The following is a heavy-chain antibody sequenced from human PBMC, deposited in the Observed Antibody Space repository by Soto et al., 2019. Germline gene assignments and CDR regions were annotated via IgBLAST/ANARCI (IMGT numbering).Heavy chain of an antibody. Sequence: GGSLRLSFAASGFTFISFGMHWVRQAPGKGLEWVAVISYDGSNKYYADSVKGRFTISRDNSKNTLYLQMNSLRAEDTAVYYCAKSGGFSPVGGFDYWGQGTLVTVSS. CDR2: ISYDGSNK. CDR1: GFTFISFG. D-gene: IGHD2-15*01. J-gene: IGHJ4*02. CDR3: AKSGGFSPVGGFDY. V-gene: IGHV3-30*18.